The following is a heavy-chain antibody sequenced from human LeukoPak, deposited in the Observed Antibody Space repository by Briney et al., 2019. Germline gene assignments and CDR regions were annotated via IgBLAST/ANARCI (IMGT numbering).Heavy chain of an antibody. J-gene: IGHJ4*02. CDR1: GFTFSSYG. V-gene: IGHV3-30*02. CDR3: AKGPMVRGVGEAFDY. Sequence: GGSLRLSCAASGFTFSSYGIHWVRQAPGKGLEWVSFIRYDGTYKYYADSVKGRFTISRDNSKNTLYLQMNSLRAEDTAVYYCAKGPMVRGVGEAFDYWGQGTLVTVSS. D-gene: IGHD3-10*01. CDR2: IRYDGTYK.